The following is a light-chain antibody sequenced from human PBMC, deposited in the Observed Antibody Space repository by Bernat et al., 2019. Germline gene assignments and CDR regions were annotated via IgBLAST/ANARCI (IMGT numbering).Light chain of an antibody. CDR2: GAS. V-gene: IGKV1-9*01. CDR1: QVIGTY. Sequence: DIQLTQSPPFLSASVGDRVIITCRASQVIGTYLAWYQQKPGKAPDLLIYGASTLQYGVPSRFSGSGSGAEFTLTIYNLQPEDCATYYCQQFNSFPITFGHGKRLEIK. CDR3: QQFNSFPIT. J-gene: IGKJ5*01.